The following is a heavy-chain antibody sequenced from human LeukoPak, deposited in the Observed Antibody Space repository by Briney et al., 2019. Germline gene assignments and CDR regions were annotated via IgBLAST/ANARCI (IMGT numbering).Heavy chain of an antibody. V-gene: IGHV3-48*01. J-gene: IGHJ4*02. CDR2: ISSSSSTI. CDR3: AREISSAISGSYDY. D-gene: IGHD1-26*01. CDR1: GFTFSSYS. Sequence: GGSPRLSCAASGFTFSSYSMNWVRQAPGKGLEWVSYISSSSSTIYYADSVKGRFTISRDNAKNSLYLQMNSLRAEDTAVYYCAREISSAISGSYDYWGQGTLVTVSS.